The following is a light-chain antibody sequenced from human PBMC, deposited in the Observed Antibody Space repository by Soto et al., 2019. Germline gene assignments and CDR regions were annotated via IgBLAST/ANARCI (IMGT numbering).Light chain of an antibody. CDR1: QSISSW. Sequence: DIQMTQSPFTLSASVGDRVTITCRASQSISSWLAWYQQKPGKAPKLLIYKSSTLESGVPSRFSGSGSGTDFTLTISSLKPEDFATYYCHQYSTYTGAFGPGTKVESK. CDR3: HQYSTYTGA. V-gene: IGKV1-5*03. J-gene: IGKJ1*01. CDR2: KSS.